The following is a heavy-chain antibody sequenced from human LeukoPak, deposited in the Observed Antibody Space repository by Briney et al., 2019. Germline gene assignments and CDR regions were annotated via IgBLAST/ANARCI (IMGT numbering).Heavy chain of an antibody. Sequence: GESLKISCKGSGYSFTSYWIGWVRQMPGKGLEWMGIIYPGDSDTRYSPSFQGQVTISADKSISTAYLQWISLKASDTAVYYCARTGCSSTSCYWFDPWGQGTLVTVSS. CDR3: ARTGCSSTSCYWFDP. CDR1: GYSFTSYW. J-gene: IGHJ5*02. CDR2: IYPGDSDT. V-gene: IGHV5-51*01. D-gene: IGHD2-2*01.